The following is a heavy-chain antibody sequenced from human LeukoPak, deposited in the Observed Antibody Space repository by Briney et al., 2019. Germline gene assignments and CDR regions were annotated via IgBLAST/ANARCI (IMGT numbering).Heavy chain of an antibody. Sequence: PGGSLRLSCAASGFTFSSYAMSWVRQAPGKGLEWVSAISGSGGSTYHADSVKGRFTISRDNSKNTLYLQMNSLRAEDTAVYYCAKDITATVGHDNDYWGQGTLVTVSS. J-gene: IGHJ4*02. CDR1: GFTFSSYA. CDR2: ISGSGGST. CDR3: AKDITATVGHDNDY. D-gene: IGHD4-23*01. V-gene: IGHV3-23*01.